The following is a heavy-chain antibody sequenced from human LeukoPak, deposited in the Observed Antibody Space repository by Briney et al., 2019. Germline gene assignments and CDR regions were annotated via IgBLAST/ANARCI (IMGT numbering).Heavy chain of an antibody. CDR1: EFTFSSFA. J-gene: IGHJ6*04. D-gene: IGHD3-10*02. Sequence: GGSLRLSCAASEFTFSSFAMSWVRQAPGKGLEWVSYISSSGSTIYYADSVKGRFTISRDNAKNSLYLQMNSLRAEDTAVYYCAELGITMIGGVWGKGTTVTISS. V-gene: IGHV3-48*03. CDR3: AELGITMIGGV. CDR2: ISSSGSTI.